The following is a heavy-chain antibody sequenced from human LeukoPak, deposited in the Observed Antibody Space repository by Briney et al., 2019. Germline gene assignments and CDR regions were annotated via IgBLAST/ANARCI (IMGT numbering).Heavy chain of an antibody. D-gene: IGHD5-24*01. CDR1: GFTFSSYE. Sequence: GGSLRLSCAASGFTFSSYETNWVPQATGKGLEWVSYISSSGSTIYYADSVKGRFTISRDNAKNTLYLQMKSLRAEDTAVYIVAVAGSDGYTLCAFDIWGQGTMVTVSS. J-gene: IGHJ3*02. CDR2: ISSSGSTI. CDR3: AVAGSDGYTLCAFDI. V-gene: IGHV3-48*03.